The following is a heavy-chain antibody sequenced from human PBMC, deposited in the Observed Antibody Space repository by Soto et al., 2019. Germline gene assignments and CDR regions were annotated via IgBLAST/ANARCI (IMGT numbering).Heavy chain of an antibody. CDR1: GFTFSSYG. Sequence: QVQLVESGGGVVQPGRSLRLSCAASGFTFSSYGMHWVRQAPGKGLEWVAVIWYDGSNKYYADSVKGRFTISRDNSKNTLYLQMNSLRAEDTAVYYCARDTVSVAGYYYYGMDVWGQGTTVTVSS. J-gene: IGHJ6*02. D-gene: IGHD6-19*01. CDR2: IWYDGSNK. V-gene: IGHV3-33*01. CDR3: ARDTVSVAGYYYYGMDV.